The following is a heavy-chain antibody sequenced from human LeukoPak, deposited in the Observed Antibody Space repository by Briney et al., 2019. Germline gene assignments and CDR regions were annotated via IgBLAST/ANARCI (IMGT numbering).Heavy chain of an antibody. J-gene: IGHJ4*02. Sequence: PGGSLRLSCAASGFTFSSYAMHWVRQAPGKGLEWVAVISYDGSNKYYADSVKGRFTISRDNSKNTLYLQMNSLRAEDTAVYYCAKSWQWDIQLWLPRSVAFDYWGQGTLVTVSS. CDR3: AKSWQWDIQLWLPRSVAFDY. D-gene: IGHD5-18*01. CDR2: ISYDGSNK. CDR1: GFTFSSYA. V-gene: IGHV3-30-3*02.